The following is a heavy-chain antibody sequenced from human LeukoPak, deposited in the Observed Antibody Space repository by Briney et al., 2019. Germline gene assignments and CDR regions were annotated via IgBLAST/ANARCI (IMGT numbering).Heavy chain of an antibody. V-gene: IGHV3-21*04. CDR3: ARLGYCSGGSCPTSYYNWFDP. Sequence: GGSLRLSCAASGFTFSSYSMNWVRQAPGKGLEWVSSISSSSSYIYYADSVKGRFTISRDNAKNSLYLQMNSLRAEDTAVYYCARLGYCSGGSCPTSYYNWFDPWGQGTLVIVSS. D-gene: IGHD2-15*01. J-gene: IGHJ5*02. CDR2: ISSSSSYI. CDR1: GFTFSSYS.